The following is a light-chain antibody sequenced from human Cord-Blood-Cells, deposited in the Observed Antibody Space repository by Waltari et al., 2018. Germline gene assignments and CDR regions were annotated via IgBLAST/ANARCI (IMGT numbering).Light chain of an antibody. CDR2: GNS. V-gene: IGLV1-40*01. Sequence: SVLTQPPSVSGAPGEGVTISRTRSSAHIGSRHDVPWYQQLPGTAPKLLIYGNSNRPSGVPDRFSGSKSGTSASLAITGLQAEDEADYYCQSYDSSLSGWVFGGRTKLNVL. CDR1: SAHIGSRHD. J-gene: IGLJ3*02. CDR3: QSYDSSLSGWV.